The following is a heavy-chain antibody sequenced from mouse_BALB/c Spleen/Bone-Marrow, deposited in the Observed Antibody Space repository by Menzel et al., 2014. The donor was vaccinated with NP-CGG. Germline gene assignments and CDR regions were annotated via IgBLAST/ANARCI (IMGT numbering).Heavy chain of an antibody. CDR3: ARVKLWSYAMDY. CDR1: GFNIKDTY. J-gene: IGHJ4*01. CDR2: IDPANGNT. V-gene: IGHV14-3*02. D-gene: IGHD1-1*02. Sequence: EVQLQQSGAELVKPGASVESSCTASGFNIKDTYMNWVKQRPEQGLEWIGRIDPANGNTKYDPKFQGKATITADTSSNTAYLQLSSLTSEDTAVYYCARVKLWSYAMDYWGQGTSVTVSS.